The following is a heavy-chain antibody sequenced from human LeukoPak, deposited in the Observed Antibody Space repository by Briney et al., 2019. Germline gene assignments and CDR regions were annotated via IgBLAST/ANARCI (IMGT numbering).Heavy chain of an antibody. V-gene: IGHV3-20*04. CDR3: ARVNNDYGDYFLGYYYYYYMDV. D-gene: IGHD4-17*01. CDR2: INWNGGST. J-gene: IGHJ6*03. CDR1: GFTFDDYG. Sequence: PGGSLRLSCAASGFTFDDYGMSWVRQAPGKGLEWVSGINWNGGSTGYADSVKGRFTISRDNAKNSLYLQMNSLRAEDTALYYCARVNNDYGDYFLGYYYYYYMDVWGKGTTVTVSS.